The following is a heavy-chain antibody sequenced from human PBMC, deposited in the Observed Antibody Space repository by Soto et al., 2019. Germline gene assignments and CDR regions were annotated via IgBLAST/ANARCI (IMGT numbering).Heavy chain of an antibody. Sequence: LRLSCVASGFTFSSYDMHWVRQATGKGLEWVSAIGTAGDTYYPGSVKGRFTISRENAKNSLYLQMNSLRAGDTAVYYCARIAGNNAFDIWGQGTMVTVSS. V-gene: IGHV3-13*01. CDR2: IGTAGDT. D-gene: IGHD6-13*01. CDR3: ARIAGNNAFDI. CDR1: GFTFSSYD. J-gene: IGHJ3*02.